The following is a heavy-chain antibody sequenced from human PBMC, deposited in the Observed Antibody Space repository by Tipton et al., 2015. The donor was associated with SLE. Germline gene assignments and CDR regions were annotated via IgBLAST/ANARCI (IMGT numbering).Heavy chain of an antibody. Sequence: TLSLTCSVSGASISSDVYYWSWIRQPPGKGLEWIGEIFHSGGSNYNPSLKSRITISVDTSKNQFSLKLNSVTAADTAVYFCARHLTGARAFDIWGQGTMVTVSS. V-gene: IGHV4-39*01. J-gene: IGHJ3*02. CDR1: GASISSDVYY. D-gene: IGHD1-26*01. CDR3: ARHLTGARAFDI. CDR2: IFHSGGS.